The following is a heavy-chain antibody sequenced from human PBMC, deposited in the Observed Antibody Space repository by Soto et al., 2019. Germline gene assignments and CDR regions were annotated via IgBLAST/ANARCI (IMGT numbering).Heavy chain of an antibody. V-gene: IGHV3-30*18. Sequence: GGSLRLSCAASGFTFSSYGMHWVRQAPGKGLEWVAVISYDGSNKYYADSVKGRFTISRDNSKNTLYLQMNSLRAEDTAVYYCAKALVGATRGYFQHWGQGTLVTVSS. CDR2: ISYDGSNK. CDR1: GFTFSSYG. D-gene: IGHD1-26*01. J-gene: IGHJ1*01. CDR3: AKALVGATRGYFQH.